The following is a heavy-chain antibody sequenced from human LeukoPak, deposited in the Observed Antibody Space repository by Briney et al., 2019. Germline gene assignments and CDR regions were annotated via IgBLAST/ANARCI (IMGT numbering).Heavy chain of an antibody. CDR3: ANGGVMGSIHFDY. CDR1: GFTFSSYA. J-gene: IGHJ4*02. D-gene: IGHD3-16*01. CDR2: ISASGGST. Sequence: GGSLRLSCAASGFTFSSYAMSWVRQAPGKGLEWVSAISASGGSTYYADSVKGRFTISRDNSKNTLYLQMNSLRAEDTAVYYCANGGVMGSIHFDYWGQGTLVTVSS. V-gene: IGHV3-23*01.